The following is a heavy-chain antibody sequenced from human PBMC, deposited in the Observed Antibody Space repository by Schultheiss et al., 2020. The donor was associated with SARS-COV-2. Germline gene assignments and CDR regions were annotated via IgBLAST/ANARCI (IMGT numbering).Heavy chain of an antibody. CDR3: ARRVPAAIYFDY. D-gene: IGHD2-2*01. Sequence: GGSLRLSCAASGFTFSSYAMHWVRQAPGKGLEWVAVISYDGSNKYYADSVKGRFTISRDNSKNTLYLQMSSLRAEDTAVYYCARRVPAAIYFDYWGQGTLVTVSS. CDR2: ISYDGSNK. CDR1: GFTFSSYA. J-gene: IGHJ4*02. V-gene: IGHV3-30*04.